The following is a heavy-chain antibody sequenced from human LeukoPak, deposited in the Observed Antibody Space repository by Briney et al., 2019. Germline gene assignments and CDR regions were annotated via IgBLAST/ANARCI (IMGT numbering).Heavy chain of an antibody. J-gene: IGHJ3*02. V-gene: IGHV3-11*01. CDR3: ARGSPDIVVVVAAIGGAFDI. CDR1: GFTFSDYY. CDR2: ISSSGSTI. Sequence: GGSLRLSCAASGFTFSDYYMSWIRQAPGKGLEWVSYISSSGSTIYYADSVKGRFTISRDNAKNSLYLQMNSLRAEDTAVYYCARGSPDIVVVVAAIGGAFDIWGQGTMVTVSS. D-gene: IGHD2-15*01.